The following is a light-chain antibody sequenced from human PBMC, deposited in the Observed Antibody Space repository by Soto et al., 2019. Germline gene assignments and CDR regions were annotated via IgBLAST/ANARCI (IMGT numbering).Light chain of an antibody. V-gene: IGLV2-14*01. Sequence: SVLTQPASVSGSPGQSITISFTGTSSDVGGYNYVSWYQQQSGKAPKLMTHEVSNRPSGVSNRFSGSKSGNTASLTISGLQAEDEADYYCSSYTSSRAYVFGIGTKVTV. J-gene: IGLJ1*01. CDR1: SSDVGGYNY. CDR2: EVS. CDR3: SSYTSSRAYV.